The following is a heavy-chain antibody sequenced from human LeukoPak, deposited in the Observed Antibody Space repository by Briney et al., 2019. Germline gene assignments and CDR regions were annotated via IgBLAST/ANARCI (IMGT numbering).Heavy chain of an antibody. CDR1: GYSFTSYD. CDR2: MTPNSGYT. CDR3: ARGDGSGWPPEYFHH. V-gene: IGHV1-8*01. J-gene: IGHJ1*01. Sequence: GASVKVPCKASGYSFTSYDINWVRQATGQGLEWMGWMTPNSGYTGYAQRFQGRVTMTRNTSISTVYMELSSLTSEDTAVYYCARGDGSGWPPEYFHHWGQGTLVTVSS. D-gene: IGHD6-19*01.